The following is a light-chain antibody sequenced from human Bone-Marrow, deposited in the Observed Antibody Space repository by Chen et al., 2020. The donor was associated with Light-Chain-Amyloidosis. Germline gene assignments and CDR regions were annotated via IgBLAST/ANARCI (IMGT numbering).Light chain of an antibody. J-gene: IGLJ2*01. CDR3: QSADSSGTYEVI. V-gene: IGLV3-25*03. CDR1: DLPTKY. Sequence: SYEPTQPPSLSVSPGQPARITCSGDDLPTKYAYWYQQKPGQAPVLVIHRDTERPSGISERFSGSSSGTTATLTISGVQAEDEADYHCQSADSSGTYEVIFGGGTKLTVL. CDR2: RDT.